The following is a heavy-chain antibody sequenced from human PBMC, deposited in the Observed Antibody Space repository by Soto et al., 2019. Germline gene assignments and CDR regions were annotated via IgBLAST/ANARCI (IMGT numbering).Heavy chain of an antibody. J-gene: IGHJ4*02. V-gene: IGHV3-7*02. CDR2: IKQDGSEQ. D-gene: IGHD3-10*01. CDR3: ATSRSFDY. CDR1: GFTFSSYW. Sequence: GGSLRLSCAASGFTFSSYWMSRVRQVPGKGLEWVANIKQDGSEQYYVDSVMGRFTISRDNAKNSLYLQMNSLRAEDTAVYYCATSRSFDYWGQGALVTVSS.